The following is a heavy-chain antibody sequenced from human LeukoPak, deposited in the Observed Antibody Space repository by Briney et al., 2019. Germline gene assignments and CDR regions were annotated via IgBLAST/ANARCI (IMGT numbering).Heavy chain of an antibody. CDR1: GFTFSSYA. J-gene: IGHJ6*04. CDR3: VRSVCSGGSCNYYYYGMDG. D-gene: IGHD2-15*01. Sequence: GGSLRLSCSASGFTFSSYAMHWVRQAPGKGLEYVSAISSNGGSTYYADSVKGRFTISRDNSKNTLYLQMSSLRAEDTAVYYCVRSVCSGGSCNYYYYGMDGWGKGTTVTVSS. CDR2: ISSNGGST. V-gene: IGHV3-64D*06.